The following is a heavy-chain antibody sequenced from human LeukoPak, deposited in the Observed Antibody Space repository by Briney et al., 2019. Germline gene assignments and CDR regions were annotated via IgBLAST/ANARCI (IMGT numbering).Heavy chain of an antibody. D-gene: IGHD3-22*01. J-gene: IGHJ4*02. CDR2: ISYDGSNK. CDR3: ARVSQGDDSSGYYLYY. CDR1: GFTFSSYG. Sequence: GGSLRLSCAASGFTFSSYGMHWVRQAPGKGLEWVAVISYDGSNKYYADSVKGRFTISRDNSKNTLYLQMNSLRAEDTAVYYCARVSQGDDSSGYYLYYWGQGTLVTVSS. V-gene: IGHV3-30*03.